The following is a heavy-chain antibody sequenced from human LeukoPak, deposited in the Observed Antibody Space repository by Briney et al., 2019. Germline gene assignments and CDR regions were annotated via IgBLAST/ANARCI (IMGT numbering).Heavy chain of an antibody. CDR1: GGSISSYY. J-gene: IGHJ3*02. CDR3: AREYSSSSGRGAFDI. D-gene: IGHD6-6*01. CDR2: IYYSGTT. V-gene: IGHV4-59*08. Sequence: PSDTLSLTCTVSGGSISSYYWSWIRQPPGQGLEWIAYIYYSGTTNYNPSLRSRLTISVDTSKRQFSLKLSSVTAADTAVYYCAREYSSSSGRGAFDIWGQGTMVTVSS.